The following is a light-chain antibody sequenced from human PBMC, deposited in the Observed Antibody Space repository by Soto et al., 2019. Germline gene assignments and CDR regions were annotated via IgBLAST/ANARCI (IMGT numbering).Light chain of an antibody. V-gene: IGKV1-39*01. Sequence: DIQMTQSPSSLSASVGDTVTITCRPSQSISTYLNWYQQKPGKAPNLLIYTTSSLHSGVPSRFSGSGSGTDFTLTISSLQPEDVATYYCQQSYSTPITFGQGTRLDIK. J-gene: IGKJ5*01. CDR1: QSISTY. CDR3: QQSYSTPIT. CDR2: TTS.